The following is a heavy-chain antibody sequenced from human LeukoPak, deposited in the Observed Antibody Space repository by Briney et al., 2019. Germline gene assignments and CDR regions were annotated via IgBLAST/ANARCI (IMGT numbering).Heavy chain of an antibody. V-gene: IGHV3-33*01. CDR1: GFTFNRFG. Sequence: GGSLRLSCATSGFTFNRFGMHWVRQAPGKGLEWVAVIWYDGSNKDYADSVKGRLTISRDNSKNTLHLQMNGLRAEDTAVYYCARGSYGMDVWGQGTTVTVSS. CDR3: ARGSYGMDV. J-gene: IGHJ6*02. CDR2: IWYDGSNK.